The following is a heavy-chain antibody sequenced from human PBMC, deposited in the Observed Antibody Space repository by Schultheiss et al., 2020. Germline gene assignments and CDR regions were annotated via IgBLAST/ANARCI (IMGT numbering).Heavy chain of an antibody. Sequence: SETLSLTCAVYGGSFSGYYWSWIRQPPGKGLEWIGYIYYSGSTYYNPSLKSRVTISVDTSKNQFSLKLSSVTAADTAVYYCARGNYYDSSGHDYWGQGTLVTVSS. CDR2: IYYSGST. CDR1: GGSFSGYY. D-gene: IGHD3-22*01. CDR3: ARGNYYDSSGHDY. V-gene: IGHV4-34*01. J-gene: IGHJ4*02.